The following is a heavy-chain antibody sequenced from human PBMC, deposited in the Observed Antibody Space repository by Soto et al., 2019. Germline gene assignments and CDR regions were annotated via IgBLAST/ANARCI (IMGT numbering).Heavy chain of an antibody. D-gene: IGHD4-17*01. Sequence: QVQLVESGGGVVQPGRSLRLSCAASGFSFSSLGMHWVRQAPGKGLEWVAIISNDGNSKYYADSVKGRFTISRDNSKNTLDLQLSSLRSEDTAVYYCAKELGDASVFPLDHWGQGTLVTVSS. CDR3: AKELGDASVFPLDH. V-gene: IGHV3-30*18. CDR1: GFSFSSLG. CDR2: ISNDGNSK. J-gene: IGHJ4*02.